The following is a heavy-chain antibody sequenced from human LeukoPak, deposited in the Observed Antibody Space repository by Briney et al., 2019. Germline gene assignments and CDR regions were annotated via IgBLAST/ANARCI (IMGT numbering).Heavy chain of an antibody. V-gene: IGHV4-4*02. CDR2: IYYSGST. D-gene: IGHD3-10*01. J-gene: IGHJ4*02. CDR3: ASSRWGVGRFDY. Sequence: SETLSLTCAVSGGSISSSNWWSWVRQPPGKGLEWIGSIYYSGSTYYNPSLKSRVTISVDTSKNQFSLKLSSVTAADTAVYYCASSRWGVGRFDYWGQGTLVTVSS. CDR1: GGSISSSNW.